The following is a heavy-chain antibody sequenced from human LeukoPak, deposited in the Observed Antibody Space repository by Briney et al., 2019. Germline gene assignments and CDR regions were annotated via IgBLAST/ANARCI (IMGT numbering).Heavy chain of an antibody. D-gene: IGHD3-22*01. CDR2: IYYSGTT. J-gene: IGHJ4*02. CDR1: GDSVSSGSYY. Sequence: PSETLSLTCTVSGDSVSSGSYYWGWIRQPPGKGLEWIGYIYYSGTTKKNPSLKSRVTLSVDTSKTQLYLKLNSVTAADTAVYYCAIDSRGYYDSSGYFDHWGQGTLVTVSS. CDR3: AIDSRGYYDSSGYFDH. V-gene: IGHV4-61*01.